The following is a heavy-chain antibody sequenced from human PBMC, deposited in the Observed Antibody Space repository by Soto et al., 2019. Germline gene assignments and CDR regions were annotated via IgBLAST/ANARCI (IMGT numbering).Heavy chain of an antibody. CDR3: AKVAKSRVVIEYFDY. Sequence: EVQLLESGGGLVQPGGSLRLSCGTSGFTFANYGMGLVRQAPGRGLEWVSGVSSSGGRTYYADSVKGRFTISRDNSRNTLFLQMNSLRAEDTAVYYCAKVAKSRVVIEYFDYWGQGSLITVSS. J-gene: IGHJ4*02. V-gene: IGHV3-23*01. CDR2: VSSSGGRT. CDR1: GFTFANYG. D-gene: IGHD3-3*01.